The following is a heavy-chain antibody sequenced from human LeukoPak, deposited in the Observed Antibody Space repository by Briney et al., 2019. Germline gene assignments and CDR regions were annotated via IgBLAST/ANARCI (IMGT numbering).Heavy chain of an antibody. V-gene: IGHV3-64*01. D-gene: IGHD5-18*01. J-gene: IGHJ4*02. Sequence: GGSLRLSCAASGFTFSSYAMHWVRQAPGKGLEYVSAISSNGGSTYYANSVKGRFTISRDNSKSTLYLQMGSLRAEDMAVYYCAREGGTAMVHFDYWGQGTLVTVSS. CDR3: AREGGTAMVHFDY. CDR1: GFTFSSYA. CDR2: ISSNGGST.